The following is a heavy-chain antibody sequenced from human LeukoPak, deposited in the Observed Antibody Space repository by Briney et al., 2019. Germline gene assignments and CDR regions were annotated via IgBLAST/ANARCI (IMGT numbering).Heavy chain of an antibody. Sequence: ASVKVSCKASGYTFTSYDINWVRQATGQGLEWMGWMNPNSGNTGCAQKFQGRVTITADESTSTAYMELSSLRSEDTAVYYCARAHPDDSSGYYPYFDYWGQGTLVTVSS. J-gene: IGHJ4*02. CDR1: GYTFTSYD. CDR2: MNPNSGNT. V-gene: IGHV1-8*01. D-gene: IGHD3-22*01. CDR3: ARAHPDDSSGYYPYFDY.